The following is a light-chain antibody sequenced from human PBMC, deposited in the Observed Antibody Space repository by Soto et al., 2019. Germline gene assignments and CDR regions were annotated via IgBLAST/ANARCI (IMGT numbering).Light chain of an antibody. CDR2: AAS. J-gene: IGKJ1*01. Sequence: DIQMTQSPSALSASVGDRVTITCRASQSIGSYVNWYQQKPGTAPKLLIYAASSLQSGVPSRFTGSGYGTDFTLTISSLQPEDFATYYCQQSYIIPRAFGQGTTMEI. CDR3: QQSYIIPRA. CDR1: QSIGSY. V-gene: IGKV1-39*01.